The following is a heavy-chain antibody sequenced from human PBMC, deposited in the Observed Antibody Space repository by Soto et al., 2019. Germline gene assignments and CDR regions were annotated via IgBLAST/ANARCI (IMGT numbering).Heavy chain of an antibody. J-gene: IGHJ3*02. D-gene: IGHD3-22*01. Sequence: PGGSLRLSCAASGFTFSSYGMHWVRQAPGKGLEWVAVIWYDGSNKYYADSVKGRFTISRDNSKNTLYLQMNSLRAEDTAVYYCARDALIVVRAFDIWGQGTMVTVSS. CDR2: IWYDGSNK. V-gene: IGHV3-33*01. CDR3: ARDALIVVRAFDI. CDR1: GFTFSSYG.